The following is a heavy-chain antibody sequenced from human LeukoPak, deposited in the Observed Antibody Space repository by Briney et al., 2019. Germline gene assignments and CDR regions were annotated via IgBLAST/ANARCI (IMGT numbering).Heavy chain of an antibody. CDR3: ARVAGDYYYYYMDV. Sequence: SETLSLICTVSGGSISSGSYYWSWIRQPAGKGLEWIGRIYTSGSTNYNPSLKSRVTISVDTSKNQFSLKLSSVTAADTAVYYCARVAGDYYYYYMDVWGKGTTVTVSS. CDR1: GGSISSGSYY. D-gene: IGHD2-15*01. CDR2: IYTSGST. V-gene: IGHV4-61*02. J-gene: IGHJ6*03.